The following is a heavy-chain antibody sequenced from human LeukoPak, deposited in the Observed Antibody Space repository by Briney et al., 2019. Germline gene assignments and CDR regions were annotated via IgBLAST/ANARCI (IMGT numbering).Heavy chain of an antibody. Sequence: PGGSLRLSCAASGFSFSNYGMSWVRQAPGKGLEWVANIKQDGSEKNYLDSVKGRVTISRDNAKNSLYLQMNSLRVEDTAVYYCARDRGSQSMDVWGQGTTVTVSS. V-gene: IGHV3-7*01. J-gene: IGHJ6*02. D-gene: IGHD1-26*01. CDR2: IKQDGSEK. CDR3: ARDRGSQSMDV. CDR1: GFSFSNYG.